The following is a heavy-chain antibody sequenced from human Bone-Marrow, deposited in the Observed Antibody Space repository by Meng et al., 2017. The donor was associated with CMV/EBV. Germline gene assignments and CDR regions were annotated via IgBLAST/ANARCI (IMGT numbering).Heavy chain of an antibody. Sequence: GESLKISCAASGLTFSSYAMSWVRQAPGKGLEWVSAISGSGDNRYYPDSVKGRFTISRDNSKNTLYLQMNSLRAEDTAVYYCAKDRQWELLGDYYYYYGMDVWGQGTTVTVSS. V-gene: IGHV3-23*01. CDR1: GLTFSSYA. CDR3: AKDRQWELLGDYYYYYGMDV. D-gene: IGHD1-26*01. CDR2: ISGSGDNR. J-gene: IGHJ6*02.